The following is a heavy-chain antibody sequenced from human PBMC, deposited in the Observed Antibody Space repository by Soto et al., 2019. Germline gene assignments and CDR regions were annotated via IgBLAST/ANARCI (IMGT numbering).Heavy chain of an antibody. D-gene: IGHD3-10*01. J-gene: IGHJ6*03. CDR3: AKDNQIFTMVRGYYYYYYMDV. V-gene: IGHV3-30*18. CDR2: ISYDGSNK. Sequence: GGSLRLSCAASGFTFSSYGMHWVRQAPGKGLEWVAVISYDGSNKYYADSVKGRFTISRDNSKNTLYLQMNSLRAEDTAVYYCAKDNQIFTMVRGYYYYYYMDVWGKGTTVTVS. CDR1: GFTFSSYG.